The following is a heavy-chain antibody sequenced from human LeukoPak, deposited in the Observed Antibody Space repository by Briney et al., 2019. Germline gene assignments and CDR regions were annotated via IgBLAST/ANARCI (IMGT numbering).Heavy chain of an antibody. Sequence: GGSLRLSCAASGFTFTDYYMSWIRQAPGKGLEWISYISSSGSTIYYADSVKGRFTISRDNTKNSLFLQMNSLRAEDTAVYYCVRDQPIGYSYGLPFDYWGQGALVTVSS. CDR1: GFTFTDYY. D-gene: IGHD5-12*01. CDR3: VRDQPIGYSYGLPFDY. J-gene: IGHJ4*02. CDR2: ISSSGSTI. V-gene: IGHV3-11*04.